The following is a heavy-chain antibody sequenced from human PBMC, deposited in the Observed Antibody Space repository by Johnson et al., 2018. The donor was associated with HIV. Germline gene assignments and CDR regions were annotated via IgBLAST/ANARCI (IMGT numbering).Heavy chain of an antibody. D-gene: IGHD6-13*01. V-gene: IGHV3-30-3*01. CDR1: GFTFSSYA. Sequence: QVQLVESGGGVVQPGMSLRVSCAASGFTFSSYAMHWVRQAPGRGLEWVAVISYDGSNKYYADSVKGRFTISRDNSKNTLYLQMNSLRAEDTAVYYCASSHPAAAGIPRWAFDIWGQGTMVTVSS. CDR2: ISYDGSNK. CDR3: ASSHPAAAGIPRWAFDI. J-gene: IGHJ3*02.